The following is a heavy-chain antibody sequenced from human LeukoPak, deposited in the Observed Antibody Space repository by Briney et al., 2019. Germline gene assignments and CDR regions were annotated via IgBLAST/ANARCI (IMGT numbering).Heavy chain of an antibody. D-gene: IGHD5-12*01. CDR1: GGSIGSHY. V-gene: IGHV4-59*11. CDR3: ARGGSIVPTICGY. Sequence: SETLSLTCTVSGGSIGSHYWNWIRQPPGKGLEWIGYVSYSGSANYNPSLKSRVTISVDTSKNQFSLKLSSVTAADTALYYCARGGSIVPTICGYWGRGTLVTVSS. CDR2: VSYSGSA. J-gene: IGHJ4*02.